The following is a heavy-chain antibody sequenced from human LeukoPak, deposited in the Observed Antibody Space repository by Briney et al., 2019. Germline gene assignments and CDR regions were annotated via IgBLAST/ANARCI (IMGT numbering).Heavy chain of an antibody. Sequence: GSLRLSCAASGFTFSSYSMNWVRQPPGKGLEWIGSIYYSGSTNYNPSLKSRVTISVDTSKNQFSLKLSSVTAADTAVYYCARGGDGYNLDAFDIWGQGTMVTVSS. J-gene: IGHJ3*02. CDR2: IYYSGST. V-gene: IGHV4-59*01. D-gene: IGHD5-24*01. CDR3: ARGGDGYNLDAFDI. CDR1: GFTFSSYS.